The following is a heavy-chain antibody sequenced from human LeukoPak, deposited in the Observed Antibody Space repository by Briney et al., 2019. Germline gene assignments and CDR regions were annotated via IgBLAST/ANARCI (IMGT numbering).Heavy chain of an antibody. CDR2: IYYSGST. V-gene: IGHV4-30-4*02. CDR3: ARGLHYYDSSGYYEGDWYFDF. Sequence: SETLSLTCTVSGGSISSGDYYWSWIRQPPGKGLEWIGYIYYSGSTYYNPSLKSRVTISVDTSKNQFSLKLSSVTAADTAVYYCARGLHYYDSSGYYEGDWYFDFWGRGTLVTVSS. CDR1: GGSISSGDYY. J-gene: IGHJ2*01. D-gene: IGHD3-22*01.